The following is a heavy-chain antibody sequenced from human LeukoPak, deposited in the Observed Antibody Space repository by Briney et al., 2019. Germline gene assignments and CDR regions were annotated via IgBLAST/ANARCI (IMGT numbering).Heavy chain of an antibody. CDR1: GLTFSSYA. D-gene: IGHD3-22*01. J-gene: IGHJ5*02. V-gene: IGHV3-23*01. CDR3: VRGSSGNYHT. CDR2: ITSSGDNT. Sequence: AASLRLSCVASGLTFSSYAMCWVRQAPGKGLQWVSSITSSGDNTYYADSVKGRFTISRDNTKSTLHLQVNSLRAEDPAVYYCVRGSSGNYHTWGQGTLVTVSS.